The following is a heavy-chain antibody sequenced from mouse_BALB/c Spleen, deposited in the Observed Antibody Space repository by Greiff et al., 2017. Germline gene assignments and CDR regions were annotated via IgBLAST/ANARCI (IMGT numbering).Heavy chain of an antibody. V-gene: IGHV14-4*02. CDR3: NAIDPDYYGSSYDYAMDY. CDR1: AFNIKDYY. Sequence: VQLQQSGAELVRSGASVKLSCTASAFNIKDYYMHWVKQRPEQGLEWIGWIDPENGDTEYAPKFQGKATMTADTSSNTAYLQLSSLTSEDTAVYYCNAIDPDYYGSSYDYAMDYWGQGTSVTVSS. J-gene: IGHJ4*01. CDR2: IDPENGDT. D-gene: IGHD1-1*01.